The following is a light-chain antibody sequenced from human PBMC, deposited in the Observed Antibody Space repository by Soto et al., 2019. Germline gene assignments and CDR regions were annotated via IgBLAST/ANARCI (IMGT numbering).Light chain of an antibody. CDR3: QQLNSYPLT. Sequence: IQLTQSPSSLSSSVGDRVTITCRASQGISSYLAWYQQKPGKAPKLLIYAASTMQSGVPSRFSGSGSGTEFTLTISSLQPEDFVTYYCQQLNSYPLTFGGGTKVEIK. CDR2: AAS. J-gene: IGKJ4*01. CDR1: QGISSY. V-gene: IGKV1-9*01.